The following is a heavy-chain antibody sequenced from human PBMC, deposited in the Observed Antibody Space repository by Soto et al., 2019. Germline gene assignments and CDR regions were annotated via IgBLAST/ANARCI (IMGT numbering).Heavy chain of an antibody. J-gene: IGHJ4*02. CDR1: GFSFSTHA. CDR3: AKKGASITAQFDY. CDR2: ISGNSGST. D-gene: IGHD6-6*01. V-gene: IGHV3-23*01. Sequence: EVQLLESGGGLVQPGGSLRLSCAASGFSFSTHAMSWVRQAPGKGLEWVSGISGNSGSTYYADPVKGRFTVSRDNSKNTLYLQMDSLRAEDTAVYYCAKKGASITAQFDYWGQGTLVTVSS.